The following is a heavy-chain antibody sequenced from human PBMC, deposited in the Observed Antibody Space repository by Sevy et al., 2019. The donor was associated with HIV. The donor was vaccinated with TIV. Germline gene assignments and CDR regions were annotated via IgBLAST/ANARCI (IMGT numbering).Heavy chain of an antibody. CDR3: ARKAGELLHYFDY. J-gene: IGHJ4*02. CDR2: IYYSGST. V-gene: IGHV4-59*01. Sequence: SETLSLTCTVSGGSISSYYWSWIRQPPGKGLEWIGYIYYSGSTNYNPSLKSRVTISVDTSKNQFSLKLSSVTAADTAVYYCARKAGELLHYFDYWDQGTLVTVSS. CDR1: GGSISSYY. D-gene: IGHD1-26*01.